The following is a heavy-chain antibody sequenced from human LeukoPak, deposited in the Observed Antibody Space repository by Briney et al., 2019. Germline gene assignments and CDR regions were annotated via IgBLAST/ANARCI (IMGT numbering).Heavy chain of an antibody. CDR3: ARDRVGTTDY. Sequence: KPSETLSLTCTVSGDSISGYYWTSIRQPAAQGLEWIGRIYSSGSTTYNPSLKSRVTMSVDTSKNQFSLKLSSVTAADTAVYYCARDRVGTTDYWGQGTLVTVSS. CDR1: GDSISGYY. V-gene: IGHV4-4*07. D-gene: IGHD1-1*01. J-gene: IGHJ4*02. CDR2: IYSSGST.